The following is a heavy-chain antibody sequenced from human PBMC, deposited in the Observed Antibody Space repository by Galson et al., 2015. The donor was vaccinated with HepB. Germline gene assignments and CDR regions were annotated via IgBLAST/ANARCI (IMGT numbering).Heavy chain of an antibody. J-gene: IGHJ4*02. CDR1: GYSFTSYW. CDR3: ARLGAYCGGDCYSGPHDY. Sequence: QSGAEVKKPGESLKISCKGSGYSFTSYWIGWVRQMPGKGLEWMGIIYPGDSDTRYSPSFQGQVTISADKSISTAYLQWSSLKASDTAMYYCARLGAYCGGDCYSGPHDYWGQGTLVTVSS. D-gene: IGHD2-21*01. CDR2: IYPGDSDT. V-gene: IGHV5-51*03.